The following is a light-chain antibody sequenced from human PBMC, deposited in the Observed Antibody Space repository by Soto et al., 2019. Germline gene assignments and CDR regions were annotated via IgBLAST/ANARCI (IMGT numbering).Light chain of an antibody. CDR1: QSVSSSY. Sequence: EIVLTQSPGTLSLSPGERATLSCRASQSVSSSYLAWYQQKPGQAPRLLIYGASSRATGIPDRFSGSGSGTDFTLTSSRLEAEDVAVYYRQQYGSAPLTFGQGTKVEIK. CDR2: GAS. V-gene: IGKV3-20*01. J-gene: IGKJ1*01. CDR3: QQYGSAPLT.